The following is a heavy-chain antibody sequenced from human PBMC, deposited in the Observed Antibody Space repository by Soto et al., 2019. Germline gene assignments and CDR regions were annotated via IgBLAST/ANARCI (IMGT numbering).Heavy chain of an antibody. CDR2: MQPSTGRT. Sequence: QVQLVQSGAEVREPGPSVKVSCKASGYSFTSLDINWVRQTAGQGLEWMGWMQPSTGRTGYAQKFQGRVTMTSDTSINTAYMELTTLTSDATVFYYCARGVSAGVDYWGQGTLVTVSS. CDR1: GYSFTSLD. D-gene: IGHD1-26*01. CDR3: ARGVSAGVDY. V-gene: IGHV1-8*01. J-gene: IGHJ4*02.